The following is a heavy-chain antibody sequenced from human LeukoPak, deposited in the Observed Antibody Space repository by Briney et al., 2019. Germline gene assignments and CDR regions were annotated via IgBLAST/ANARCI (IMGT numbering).Heavy chain of an antibody. V-gene: IGHV1-2*02. Sequence: ASVKVSCKASGYTFTGYHMHWVRQAPGQGLEWMGWINPNSGGTNYAQKFQGRVTMTRDTSISTAYMELSRLRSDDTAVYYCARPLTRWLRGGFFDYWGQGNLVTVSS. CDR3: ARPLTRWLRGGFFDY. CDR2: INPNSGGT. D-gene: IGHD5-12*01. J-gene: IGHJ4*02. CDR1: GYTFTGYH.